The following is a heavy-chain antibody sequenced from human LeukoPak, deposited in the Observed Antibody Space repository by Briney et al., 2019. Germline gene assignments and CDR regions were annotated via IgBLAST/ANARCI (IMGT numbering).Heavy chain of an antibody. Sequence: SETLSLTCTVSGGSISSYYWSWIRQPPGKGLEWIGYIYYSGSTNYNPSLKSRVTISVDTSKYQFSLKLSSVTAADTAVYYCARVSDINWFDPWGQGTLVTVSS. V-gene: IGHV4-59*01. D-gene: IGHD2-15*01. CDR3: ARVSDINWFDP. CDR2: IYYSGST. CDR1: GGSISSYY. J-gene: IGHJ5*02.